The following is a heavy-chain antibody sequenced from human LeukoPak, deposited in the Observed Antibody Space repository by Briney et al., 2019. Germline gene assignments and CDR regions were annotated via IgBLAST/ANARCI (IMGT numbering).Heavy chain of an antibody. J-gene: IGHJ4*02. V-gene: IGHV1-69*13. CDR1: GGTFSSYA. Sequence: SVTVSCKASGGTFSSYAISWVRQAPGQGLEWMGGIIPIFGTANYAQKFQGRVTITADESTSTAYMELSSLRSEDTAVYHCARVLGSVYYHNSGSYYGMTDYWGQGTLVTVSS. CDR3: ARVLGSVYYHNSGSYYGMTDY. D-gene: IGHD1-26*01. CDR2: IIPIFGTA.